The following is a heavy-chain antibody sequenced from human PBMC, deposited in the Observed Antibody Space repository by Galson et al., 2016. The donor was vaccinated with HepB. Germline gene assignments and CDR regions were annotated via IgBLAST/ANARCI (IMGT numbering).Heavy chain of an antibody. Sequence: SLRLSCAASGLTFGDYGMSWFRQAPGKGLEWVGFIRSKAYGGTTEYAASVKGRFTISRDDSKSTAYPQMNSLKTEDTAVYYCSRDPFPLLYGGNSYWGQGTLVTVSS. D-gene: IGHD4-23*01. J-gene: IGHJ4*02. CDR2: IRSKAYGGTT. CDR3: SRDPFPLLYGGNSY. CDR1: GLTFGDYG. V-gene: IGHV3-49*03.